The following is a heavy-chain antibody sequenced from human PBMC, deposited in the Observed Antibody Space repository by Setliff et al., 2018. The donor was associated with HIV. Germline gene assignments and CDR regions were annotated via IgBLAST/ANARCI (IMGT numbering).Heavy chain of an antibody. CDR2: MNSDGSRT. CDR1: GFTFSSYW. V-gene: IGHV3-74*03. D-gene: IGHD3-9*01. CDR3: ASPTYYNFLN. Sequence: PGGSLRLSCAASGFTFSSYWMHWVRQLPGKGLVWVSSMNSDGSRTTYADSVKGRFTISRDNAKNSLYLQVNSLRVEDSAVYYCASPTYYNFLNWGQGTLVTVSS. J-gene: IGHJ4*02.